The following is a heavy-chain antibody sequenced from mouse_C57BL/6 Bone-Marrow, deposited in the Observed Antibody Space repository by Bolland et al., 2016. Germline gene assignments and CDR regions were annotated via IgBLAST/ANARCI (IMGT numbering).Heavy chain of an antibody. CDR2: NNGGT. Sequence: NNGGTSYNQKFKGKATLTVDKSSSTAYMELRSLTSEDSAVYYCARDRGGFFAYWGQGTT. V-gene: IGHV1-26*01. J-gene: IGHJ2*01. CDR3: ARDRGGFFAY.